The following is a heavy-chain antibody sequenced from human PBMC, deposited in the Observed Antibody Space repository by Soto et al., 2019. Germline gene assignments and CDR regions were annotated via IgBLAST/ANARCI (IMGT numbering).Heavy chain of an antibody. Sequence: PVESLKISCKGSGYTFITYWIGWVRQMPGKGLEWMGIIYPGDSDTRYSPSFQGQVTISDDKSISTAYLQWSSLTASDTAMYYCARRIGHDAFDIWGQGTMVTVPS. V-gene: IGHV5-51*01. CDR1: GYTFITYW. J-gene: IGHJ3*02. CDR3: ARRIGHDAFDI. CDR2: IYPGDSDT.